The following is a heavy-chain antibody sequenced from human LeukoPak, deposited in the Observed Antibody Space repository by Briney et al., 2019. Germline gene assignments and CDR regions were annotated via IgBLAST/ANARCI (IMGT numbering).Heavy chain of an antibody. CDR1: GYTLTSYG. CDR2: ISAYNGNT. CDR3: ARAGRGMVHYYFDY. Sequence: GAPVKVSCKASGYTLTSYGISWVRQAPGQGLEWMGWISAYNGNTNYAQRLQGRVTMTTDTSTSTAYMELSRLRSDDTAVYYCARAGRGMVHYYFDYWGQGTLVTVSS. V-gene: IGHV1-18*01. J-gene: IGHJ4*02. D-gene: IGHD3-10*01.